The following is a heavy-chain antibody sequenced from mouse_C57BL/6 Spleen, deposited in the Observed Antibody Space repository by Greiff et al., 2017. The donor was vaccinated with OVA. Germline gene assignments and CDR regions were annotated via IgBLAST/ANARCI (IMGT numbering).Heavy chain of an antibody. CDR1: GFTFSDYG. CDR3: ARERDAMDY. J-gene: IGHJ4*01. Sequence: EVKLVESGGGLVKPGGSLKLSCAASGFTFSDYGMHWVRQAPEKGLEWVACISSGSSTIYYADTVKGRFTISRENAKNSLFLQMTSLRSEDTAMYYCARERDAMDYWGQGTSVTVSS. V-gene: IGHV5-17*01. CDR2: ISSGSSTI.